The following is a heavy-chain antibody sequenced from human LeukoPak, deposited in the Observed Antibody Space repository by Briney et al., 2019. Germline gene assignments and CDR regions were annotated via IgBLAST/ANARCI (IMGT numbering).Heavy chain of an antibody. CDR2: ISGSGDRT. V-gene: IGHV3-23*01. Sequence: PGGSLRLSCAASGFTFSSYAMSWVRQAPGKGLEWVSAISGSGDRTYYADSVRGRFTISRDNSKTTLYLQMNSLRVEDTAVYYCAKGRQWELPFDYWGQGTLLTVSS. D-gene: IGHD1-26*01. J-gene: IGHJ4*02. CDR1: GFTFSSYA. CDR3: AKGRQWELPFDY.